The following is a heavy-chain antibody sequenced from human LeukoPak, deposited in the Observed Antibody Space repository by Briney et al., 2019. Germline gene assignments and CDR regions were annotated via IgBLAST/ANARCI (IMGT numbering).Heavy chain of an antibody. CDR2: IKQDGSAK. CDR1: GFTFSSYA. Sequence: QPGGSLRLSCAASGFTFSSYAMSWVRQVPGKGLEWVANIKQDGSAKYYVDSVKGRFTISRDNAKNSLYLQMNSLRAEDTALYYCARDLYSGSYSGTGYWGQGTLVTVSS. V-gene: IGHV3-7*03. J-gene: IGHJ4*02. D-gene: IGHD1-26*01. CDR3: ARDLYSGSYSGTGY.